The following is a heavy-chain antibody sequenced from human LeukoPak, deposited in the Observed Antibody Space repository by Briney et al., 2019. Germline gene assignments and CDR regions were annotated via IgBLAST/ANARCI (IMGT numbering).Heavy chain of an antibody. CDR3: AKGHYYYYMDV. CDR2: ISWNSGSI. CDR1: GFTFDDYA. J-gene: IGHJ6*03. V-gene: IGHV3-9*01. Sequence: GGSLRLSCAASGFTFDDYAMHWVRHAPGKGLEWVSGISWNSGSIGYADSVKGRFTISRDNAKNSLYLQMNSLSAEDTALYYCAKGHYYYYMDVWGKGTTVTVSS.